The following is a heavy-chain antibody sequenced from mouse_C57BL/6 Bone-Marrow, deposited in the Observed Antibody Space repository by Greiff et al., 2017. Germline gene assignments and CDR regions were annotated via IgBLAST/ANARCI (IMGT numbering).Heavy chain of an antibody. CDR1: GYTFTSYW. CDR2: IDPSDSYT. Sequence: QVQLQQPGAELVRPGTSVKLSYKASGYTFTSYWMHWVKQRPGQGLEWIGVIDPSDSYTNYNQKFKGKATLTVDTSSSTAYMQLSSLTSEDSAVYYCARGAHYYGSSYGYWGQGTTLTVSS. CDR3: ARGAHYYGSSYGY. D-gene: IGHD1-1*01. V-gene: IGHV1-59*01. J-gene: IGHJ2*01.